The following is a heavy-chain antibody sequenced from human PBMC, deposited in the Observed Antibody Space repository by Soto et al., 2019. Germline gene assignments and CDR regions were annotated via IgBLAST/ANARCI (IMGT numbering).Heavy chain of an antibody. CDR2: FFIGGNT. V-gene: IGHV4-39*01. Sequence: LSLTCTVSGGSISSSTYYWGWMRQPPGKGLEWIGSFFIGGNTYYNPSPKSRVTISVDTSKNQFSLKLSSVTAADTAVYYCARHDYGGFGFWGQGTLVTVSS. D-gene: IGHD4-17*01. CDR1: GGSISSSTYY. J-gene: IGHJ4*02. CDR3: ARHDYGGFGF.